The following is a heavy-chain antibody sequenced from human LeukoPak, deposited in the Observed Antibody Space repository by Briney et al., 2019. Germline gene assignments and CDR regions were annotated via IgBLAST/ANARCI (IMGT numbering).Heavy chain of an antibody. V-gene: IGHV3-23*01. CDR2: ISGSGGST. CDR3: AKDRRDGYSFFDY. J-gene: IGHJ4*02. Sequence: GGSLRLSCAASGFTFSTYAMTWVRQAPGKGLEWVSGISGSGGSTYYADSVKGRFTISRDNSKNTLYLQMNSLRVEDTAVYYCAKDRRDGYSFFDYWGQGTLVIVSS. D-gene: IGHD5-24*01. CDR1: GFTFSTYA.